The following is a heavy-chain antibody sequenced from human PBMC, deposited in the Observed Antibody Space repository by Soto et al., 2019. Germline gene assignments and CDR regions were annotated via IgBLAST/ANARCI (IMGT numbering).Heavy chain of an antibody. V-gene: IGHV3-9*01. J-gene: IGHJ4*02. CDR1: GFTFDDYA. CDR3: AKSPQGIYGYCSGGSCYSSSFDY. D-gene: IGHD2-15*01. Sequence: PGGSLRLSCAASGFTFDDYAMHWVRQAPGKGLEWVSGISWNSGSIGYADSVKGRFTISRDNAKNSLYLQMNSLRAEDTALYYCAKSPQGIYGYCSGGSCYSSSFDYWGQGTLVTVSS. CDR2: ISWNSGSI.